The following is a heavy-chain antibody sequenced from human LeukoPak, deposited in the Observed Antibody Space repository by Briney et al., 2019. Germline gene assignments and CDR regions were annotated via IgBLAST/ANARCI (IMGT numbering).Heavy chain of an antibody. CDR2: IYWDDDK. J-gene: IGHJ4*02. CDR3: AHRRDSNHQLVY. Sequence: ESGPTLSQPTPTLTLTCTFSGFSLRTSGVGVGWIRQPPAKALEWLALIYWDDDKRYSPSLKSRLTITKDTSKNQVVLTMTNMDPVDTATYYGAHRRDSNHQLVYWGQGTLVTVSS. V-gene: IGHV2-5*02. CDR1: GFSLRTSGVG. D-gene: IGHD3/OR15-3a*01.